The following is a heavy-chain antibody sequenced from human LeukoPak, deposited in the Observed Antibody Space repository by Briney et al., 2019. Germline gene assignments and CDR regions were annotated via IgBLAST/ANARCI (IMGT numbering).Heavy chain of an antibody. CDR2: IYTSGST. V-gene: IGHV4-4*07. D-gene: IGHD2-2*03. Sequence: TSETLSLTCTVSGSSISSYYWSWIRQPAGKGLEWIGRIYTSGSTNYNPSLKSRVTMSVDTSKNQFSLKLSSVTAADTAVYYCARARGYWEKDYYYYGMDVWGQGTTVTVSS. J-gene: IGHJ6*02. CDR3: ARARGYWEKDYYYYGMDV. CDR1: GSSISSYY.